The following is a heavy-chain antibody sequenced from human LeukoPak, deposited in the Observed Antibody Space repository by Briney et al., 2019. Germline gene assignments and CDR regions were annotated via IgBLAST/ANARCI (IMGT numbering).Heavy chain of an antibody. CDR2: IYTSGST. D-gene: IGHD3-16*01. J-gene: IGHJ6*03. CDR1: GGSISSGSYY. V-gene: IGHV4-61*02. CDR3: ARVHGGYYYYYYMDV. Sequence: PSETLSLTCTVSGGSISSGSYYWSWIRQPAGKGLEWIGRIYTSGSTNYNPSLKSRVTISVDTSKNQFSLKLSSVTAADTAVYYCARVHGGYYYYYYMDVWGKGTTVTVSS.